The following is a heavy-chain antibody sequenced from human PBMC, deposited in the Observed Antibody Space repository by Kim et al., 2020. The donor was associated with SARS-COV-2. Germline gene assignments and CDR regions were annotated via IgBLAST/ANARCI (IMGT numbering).Heavy chain of an antibody. Sequence: ANYAQKFQGRVTITADESTSTAYMELSSLRSEDTAVYYCASSGYSYGYDYWGQGTLVTVSS. V-gene: IGHV1-69*01. CDR3: ASSGYSYGYDY. J-gene: IGHJ4*02. CDR2: A. D-gene: IGHD5-18*01.